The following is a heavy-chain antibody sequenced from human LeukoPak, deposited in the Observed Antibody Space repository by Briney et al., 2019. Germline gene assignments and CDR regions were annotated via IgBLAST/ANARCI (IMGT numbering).Heavy chain of an antibody. V-gene: IGHV4-39*07. CDR1: GGSISSSSYY. Sequence: PSETLYLTCTVSGGSISSSSYYWGWIRQPPGKGLEWIGSIYYSGSTYYNPSLKSRVTISVDTSKNQFSLKLSSVTAADTAVYYCAREGSAVTNFDYWGQGTLVTVSS. D-gene: IGHD3-10*01. J-gene: IGHJ4*02. CDR3: AREGSAVTNFDY. CDR2: IYYSGST.